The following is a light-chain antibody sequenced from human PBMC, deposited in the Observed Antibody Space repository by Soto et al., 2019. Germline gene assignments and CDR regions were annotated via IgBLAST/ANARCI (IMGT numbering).Light chain of an antibody. J-gene: IGLJ2*01. V-gene: IGLV4-60*03. CDR3: ETWDSNTRV. CDR1: SGHSSYI. Sequence: QLVLTQSSSASASLGSSVKLTCTLSSGHSSYIIAWHQQQPGKAPRYLMKLEGSGSYNKGSGVPDRFSGSSSGAARYLTISNLQSEDEAEYYCETWDSNTRVFGGGTKVTVL. CDR2: LEGSGSY.